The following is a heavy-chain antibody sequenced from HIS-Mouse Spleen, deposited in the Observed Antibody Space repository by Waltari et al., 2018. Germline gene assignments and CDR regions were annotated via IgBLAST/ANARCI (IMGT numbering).Heavy chain of an antibody. J-gene: IGHJ2*01. V-gene: IGHV4-39*07. D-gene: IGHD6-13*01. CDR2: IYYSGST. Sequence: QLQLQESGPGLVKPSETLSLPCTVPGGSISRSSYYWGWLRQPPGKGLEWIGSIYYSGSTYYNPSLKSRVTISVDTSKNQFSLKLSSVTAADTAVYYCAREIPYSSSWYDWYFDLWGRGTLVTVSS. CDR3: AREIPYSSSWYDWYFDL. CDR1: GGSISRSSYY.